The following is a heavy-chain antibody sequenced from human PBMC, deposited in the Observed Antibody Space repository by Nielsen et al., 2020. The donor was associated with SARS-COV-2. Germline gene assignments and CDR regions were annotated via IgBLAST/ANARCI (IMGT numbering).Heavy chain of an antibody. CDR1: GFPPSSYG. J-gene: IGHJ3*02. Sequence: SLTLSCASSGFPPSSYGMHWVRQAPGKGLEWVAVISYDGSNKYYADSVKGPFTISRDNSRNMPYLQMNSLRAEDTAVYYCAKDHGYGDYLDAFDIWGQGTMVTVSS. CDR2: ISYDGSNK. D-gene: IGHD4-17*01. CDR3: AKDHGYGDYLDAFDI. V-gene: IGHV3-30*18.